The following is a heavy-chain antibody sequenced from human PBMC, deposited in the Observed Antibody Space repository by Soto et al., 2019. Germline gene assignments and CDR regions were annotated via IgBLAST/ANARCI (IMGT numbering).Heavy chain of an antibody. J-gene: IGHJ4*02. CDR1: GYTFTSYY. CDR2: INPSGGST. V-gene: IGHV1-46*01. CDR3: ARVLRSSWYFGIIDY. D-gene: IGHD6-13*01. Sequence: GASVKVSCKASGYTFTSYYMHWVRQAPGQGLEWMGIINPSGGSTSYAQKFQGRVTMTRDTSTSTVYMELNSLRAEDTAVYYCARVLRSSWYFGIIDYWGQGTLVTVSS.